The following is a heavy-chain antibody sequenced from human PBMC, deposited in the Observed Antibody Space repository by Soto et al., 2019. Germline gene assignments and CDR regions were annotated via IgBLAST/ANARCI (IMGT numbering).Heavy chain of an antibody. Sequence: SETLSLTCTVSGGSISSYYWSWIRQPPGKGLEWIGYIYYSGSTNYNPSLKSRLTISVDTSKNQFSLKLSSVTAADTAVYYCARLIGNSWLDYWGQGTLVTVSS. CDR3: ARLIGNSWLDY. V-gene: IGHV4-59*08. D-gene: IGHD2-15*01. CDR2: IYYSGST. J-gene: IGHJ4*02. CDR1: GGSISSYY.